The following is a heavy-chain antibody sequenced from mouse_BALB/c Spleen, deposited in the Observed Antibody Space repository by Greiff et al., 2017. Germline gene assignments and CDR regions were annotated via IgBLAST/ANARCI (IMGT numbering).Heavy chain of an antibody. CDR3: AREANYYAMDY. CDR2: ISSGSSTI. CDR1: GFTFSSFG. V-gene: IGHV5-17*02. J-gene: IGHJ4*01. Sequence: EVQLVESAGGLVQPGGSRKLSCAASGFTFSSFGMHWVRQAPEKGLEWVAYISSGSSTIYYADTVKGRFTISRDNPKNTLFLQMTSLRSEDTAMYYCAREANYYAMDYWGQGTSVTVSS. D-gene: IGHD3-2*02.